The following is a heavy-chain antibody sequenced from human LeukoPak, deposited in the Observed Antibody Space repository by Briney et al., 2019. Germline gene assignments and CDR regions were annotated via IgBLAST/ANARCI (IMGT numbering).Heavy chain of an antibody. D-gene: IGHD6-19*01. J-gene: IGHJ4*02. V-gene: IGHV3-33*01. Sequence: HSGTSLRLSCAASEFPFSSYGMHWVRQAPGKGLEWVARLVYDARSDYANSVKGRFSISRDDSKNTLFLDMSNLRVEDTALYYCARDLSAAFDFWGQGVLATVSS. CDR3: ARDLSAAFDF. CDR1: EFPFSSYG. CDR2: LVYDARS.